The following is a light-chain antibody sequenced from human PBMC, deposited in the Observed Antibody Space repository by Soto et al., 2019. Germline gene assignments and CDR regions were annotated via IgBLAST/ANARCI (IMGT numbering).Light chain of an antibody. CDR3: QQFNSWPRT. J-gene: IGKJ1*01. V-gene: IGKV3-15*01. CDR1: QSVSGN. CDR2: GAS. Sequence: IVMTQSPATVSASPGERVTLSCRASQSVSGNVAWYHQKPGQPPRLLVYGASTTATDIPARFXXXGXETXXXXXXXXXQSEDFGTYYCQQFNSWPRTFGQGTKVEIK.